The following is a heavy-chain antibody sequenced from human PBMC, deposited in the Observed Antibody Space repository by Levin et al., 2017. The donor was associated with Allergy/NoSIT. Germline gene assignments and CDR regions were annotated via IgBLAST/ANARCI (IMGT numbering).Heavy chain of an antibody. D-gene: IGHD3-22*01. Sequence: GESLKISCAASGFTFSSYWMSWVRQAPGKGLEWVANIKQDGSEKYYVDSVKGRFTISRDNAKNSLYLQMNSLRAEDTAVYYCARGWDYYYDSSGSHYYFDYWGQGTLVTVSS. V-gene: IGHV3-7*01. J-gene: IGHJ4*02. CDR2: IKQDGSEK. CDR1: GFTFSSYW. CDR3: ARGWDYYYDSSGSHYYFDY.